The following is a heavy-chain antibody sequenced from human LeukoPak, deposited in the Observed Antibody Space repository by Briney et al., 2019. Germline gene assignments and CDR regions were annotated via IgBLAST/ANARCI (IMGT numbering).Heavy chain of an antibody. V-gene: IGHV4-59*01. Sequence: SETLSLTCTVSGGSISSYYWSWIRQPPGKGLDWIGYIYYSGSTNYNPSLKSRVTIPIDTSTNQFSLKLSSVTAADTAVYYCARSIRGYYDSSGYYPHAFDIWGQGTMVTVSS. J-gene: IGHJ3*02. CDR3: ARSIRGYYDSSGYYPHAFDI. CDR1: GGSISSYY. CDR2: IYYSGST. D-gene: IGHD3-22*01.